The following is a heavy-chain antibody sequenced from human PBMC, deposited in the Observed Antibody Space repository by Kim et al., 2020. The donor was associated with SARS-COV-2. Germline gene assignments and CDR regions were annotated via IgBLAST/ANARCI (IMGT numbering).Heavy chain of an antibody. J-gene: IGHJ6*02. Sequence: SETLSLTCTVSGGSISSSSYYWGWIRQPPGKGLEWIGSIYYSGSTYYNPSLKSRVTISVDTSKNQFSLKLSSVTAADTAVYYCARRIRSDILTGYYVHYYYYGMDVCGQGTTVTVSS. D-gene: IGHD3-9*01. V-gene: IGHV4-39*01. CDR1: GGSISSSSYY. CDR3: ARRIRSDILTGYYVHYYYYGMDV. CDR2: IYYSGST.